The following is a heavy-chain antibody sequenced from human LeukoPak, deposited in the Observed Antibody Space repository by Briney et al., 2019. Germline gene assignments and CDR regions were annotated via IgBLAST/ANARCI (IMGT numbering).Heavy chain of an antibody. Sequence: PSETLSLTCTVSGGSIGSYYWSWIRQPAGKGLEWIGRIYGSDSGRTNYNPSLKSRVSMSVDTSKKQFSLMLSSVTAADTAIYYCARMYSGTYGGIDYWGQGTLVTVSS. CDR2: IYGSDSGRT. J-gene: IGHJ4*02. CDR1: GGSIGSYY. CDR3: ARMYSGTYGGIDY. D-gene: IGHD1-26*01. V-gene: IGHV4-4*07.